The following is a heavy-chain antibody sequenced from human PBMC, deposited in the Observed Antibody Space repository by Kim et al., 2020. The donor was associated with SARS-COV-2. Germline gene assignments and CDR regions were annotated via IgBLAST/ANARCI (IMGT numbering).Heavy chain of an antibody. V-gene: IGHV3-21*01. J-gene: IGHJ6*02. D-gene: IGHD2-21*02. CDR3: ARGLEYCGGDCHYYYYGMDV. Sequence: GGSLRLSCAASGFTFSSYSMNWVRQAPGKGLEWVSSISSSSSYIYYADSVKGRFTISRDNAKNSLYLQMNSLRAEDTAVYYCARGLEYCGGDCHYYYYGMDVWGQGTTVTVSS. CDR1: GFTFSSYS. CDR2: ISSSSSYI.